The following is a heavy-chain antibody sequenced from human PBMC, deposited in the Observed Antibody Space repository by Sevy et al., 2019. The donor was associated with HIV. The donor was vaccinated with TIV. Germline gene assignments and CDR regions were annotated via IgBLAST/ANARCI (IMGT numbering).Heavy chain of an antibody. CDR1: GYTFTGYY. V-gene: IGHV1-2*02. D-gene: IGHD3-10*01. Sequence: ASVKVSCKASGYTFTGYYMHWVRQAPGQGLEWMGWINPNSGGTNYAQTFQGRVTMTRDTSISTAYMVLSRLRSDDTAVYYCAVLLWFGELTDAFDIWGQGTMVTVSS. CDR3: AVLLWFGELTDAFDI. CDR2: INPNSGGT. J-gene: IGHJ3*02.